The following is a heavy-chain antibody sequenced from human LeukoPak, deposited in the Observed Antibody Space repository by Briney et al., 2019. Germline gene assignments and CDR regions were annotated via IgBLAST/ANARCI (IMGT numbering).Heavy chain of an antibody. CDR1: GFTFSTYW. V-gene: IGHV3-7*04. J-gene: IGHJ4*02. Sequence: GGSQRLSCAASGFTFSTYWMSWVRQAPGKGLEWVANIKQDGSEKNHVDSVKGRFTISRDNAKNSLYLQMNSLRAEDTAVYYCARGLLAAAGIDYWGQGALVTVSS. CDR2: IKQDGSEK. CDR3: ARGLLAAAGIDY. D-gene: IGHD6-13*01.